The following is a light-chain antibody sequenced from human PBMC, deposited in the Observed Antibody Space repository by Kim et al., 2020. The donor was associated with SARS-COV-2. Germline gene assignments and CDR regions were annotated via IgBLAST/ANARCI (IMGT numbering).Light chain of an antibody. CDR3: QKYNRAPFT. CDR1: RGISNY. J-gene: IGKJ3*01. CDR2: AAS. Sequence: DIQMTQSPSSLSASVGDRVTITCRASRGISNYLAWYQQKPGKVPKLLIYAASTLQSGVPSRFSGSGSGTDFTLTISSLQPEDVATYYWQKYNRAPFTFGPGTKVDIK. V-gene: IGKV1-27*01.